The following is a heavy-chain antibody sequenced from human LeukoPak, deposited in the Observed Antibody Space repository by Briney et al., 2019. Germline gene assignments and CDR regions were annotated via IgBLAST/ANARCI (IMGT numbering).Heavy chain of an antibody. Sequence: TGGSLRLSCAASGFTFSSYGMHWVRQAPGKGLEWVAVISYDGSNKYYADSVKGRFTISRDNSKNTLYLQMNSLRAEDTAVYYCAREHYDSSFDYWGQGTLVTVSS. J-gene: IGHJ4*02. CDR2: ISYDGSNK. CDR1: GFTFSSYG. V-gene: IGHV3-30*03. D-gene: IGHD3-22*01. CDR3: AREHYDSSFDY.